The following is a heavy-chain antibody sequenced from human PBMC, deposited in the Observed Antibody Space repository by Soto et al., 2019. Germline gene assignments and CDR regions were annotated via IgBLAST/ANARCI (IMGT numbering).Heavy chain of an antibody. CDR3: AREGYYDSSGSRNFDI. Sequence: QVQLVESGGGVVQPGRSLRLSCAASGFTFSSYGMHWVRQAPGKGLEWVAVIWHDGSNKYYADSVKGRFSISRDNSKNTLYLQMNSLRAEDTAVYYCAREGYYDSSGSRNFDIWGQGTMVTVSS. CDR2: IWHDGSNK. CDR1: GFTFSSYG. D-gene: IGHD3-22*01. J-gene: IGHJ3*02. V-gene: IGHV3-33*01.